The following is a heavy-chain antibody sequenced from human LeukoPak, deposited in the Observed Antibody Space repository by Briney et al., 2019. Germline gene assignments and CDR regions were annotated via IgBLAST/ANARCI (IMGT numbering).Heavy chain of an antibody. CDR1: GFTFSSYS. D-gene: IGHD3-22*01. Sequence: GGSLRLSCAASGFTFSSYSMNWVRQAPGKGLEWVSSISSSSSYIYYADSVKGRFTISRDNAKNSLYLQMNSLRAEDTAVYYCARDRSNERYYYDSSGDFDHWGQGTLVTVSS. V-gene: IGHV3-21*01. CDR3: ARDRSNERYYYDSSGDFDH. J-gene: IGHJ4*02. CDR2: ISSSSSYI.